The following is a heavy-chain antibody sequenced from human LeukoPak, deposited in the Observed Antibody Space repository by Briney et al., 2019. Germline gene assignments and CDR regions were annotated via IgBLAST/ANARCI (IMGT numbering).Heavy chain of an antibody. V-gene: IGHV1-18*01. CDR1: GYTFTSYG. D-gene: IGHD6-19*01. CDR2: ISAYNGNT. Sequence: ASVKVSCKASGYTFTSYGISWVRQAPGQGLEWMGWISAYNGNTNYAQKLQGRVTMTTDTSTSTAYMELRSLRSDDTAVYYCARVRAVADPGWFDPWGQGTLVTVSS. CDR3: ARVRAVADPGWFDP. J-gene: IGHJ5*02.